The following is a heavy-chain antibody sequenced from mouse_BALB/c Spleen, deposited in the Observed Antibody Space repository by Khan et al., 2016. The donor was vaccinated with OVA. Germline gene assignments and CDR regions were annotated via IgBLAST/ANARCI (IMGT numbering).Heavy chain of an antibody. D-gene: IGHD2-4*01. J-gene: IGHJ3*01. CDR2: ISYSGST. V-gene: IGHV3-2*02. CDR3: ARKDNYDYDRFPY. CDR1: GYSITSEFA. Sequence: VQLKESGPGLVKPSQSLSLTCTVSGYSITSEFAWNLIRQFPGNKLELMSYISYSGSTSYNPSLKSLISITRDTSRNQFFLQLNSVTTEDTATYYCARKDNYDYDRFPYWGQGTLVTVSA.